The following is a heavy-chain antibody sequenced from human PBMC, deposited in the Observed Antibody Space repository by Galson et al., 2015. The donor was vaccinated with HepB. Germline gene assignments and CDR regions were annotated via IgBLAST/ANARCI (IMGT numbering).Heavy chain of an antibody. CDR3: ARGGYFDY. J-gene: IGHJ4*02. V-gene: IGHV4-34*01. Sequence: ETLSLTCAVYGGSFSGYYWSWIRQPPGKGLEWIGEINHSGSTNYNPSLKSRVTISVDTSKNQFSLKLSSVTAADTAVYYCARGGYFDYWGQGTLVTVSS. CDR2: INHSGST. CDR1: GGSFSGYY.